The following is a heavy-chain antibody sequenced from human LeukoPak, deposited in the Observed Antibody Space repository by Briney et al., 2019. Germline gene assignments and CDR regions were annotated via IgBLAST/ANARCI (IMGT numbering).Heavy chain of an antibody. J-gene: IGHJ6*04. V-gene: IGHV4-61*01. CDR2: IYYSGST. D-gene: IGHD6-19*01. Sequence: SETLSLTCSVSGGSVSSGSNYWNWIRQPPGKGLEWIGHIYYSGSTKYNPSLKSRVTISVDTSKNQFSLKLSSVTAADTAVYYCARFPKYSSGWYYGMDVWGKGTTVTVSS. CDR1: GGSVSSGSNY. CDR3: ARFPKYSSGWYYGMDV.